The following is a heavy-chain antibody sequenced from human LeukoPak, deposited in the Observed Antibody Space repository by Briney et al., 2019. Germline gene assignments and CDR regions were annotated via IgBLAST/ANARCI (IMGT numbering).Heavy chain of an antibody. D-gene: IGHD3-22*01. V-gene: IGHV4-4*02. CDR1: GGSISSSNW. CDR3: ARSETYYDSSGYYYLGAFDI. Sequence: SGTLSLTCAVPGGSISSSNWWSWVRQPPGKGLEWIGEIYHSGSTNYNPSLKSRVTISVDKSKNQFSLKLSSVTAADTAVYYCARSETYYDSSGYYYLGAFDIWGQGTMVTVSS. CDR2: IYHSGST. J-gene: IGHJ3*02.